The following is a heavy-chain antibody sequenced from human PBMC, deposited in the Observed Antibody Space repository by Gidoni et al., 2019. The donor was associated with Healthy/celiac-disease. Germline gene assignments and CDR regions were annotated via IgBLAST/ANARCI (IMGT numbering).Heavy chain of an antibody. Sequence: QVQLVQSGAEVKKPGASVKVSCTASGYTFTSYYMLWVRQAPGQGLEWMGIINPSGGSTSYAQKFKGRVTMTRDTSTSTVYMELSSLRSEDTAVYYCARDTATTVVLAYYFDYWGQGTLVTVSS. CDR3: ARDTATTVVLAYYFDY. V-gene: IGHV1-46*01. D-gene: IGHD4-17*01. CDR2: INPSGGST. J-gene: IGHJ4*02. CDR1: GYTFTSYY.